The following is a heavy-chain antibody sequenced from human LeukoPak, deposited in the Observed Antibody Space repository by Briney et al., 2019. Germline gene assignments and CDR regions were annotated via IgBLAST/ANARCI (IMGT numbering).Heavy chain of an antibody. V-gene: IGHV3-21*04. CDR3: ARDSVSGSYPDSDY. D-gene: IGHD1-26*01. CDR1: GFTFSSYS. J-gene: IGHJ4*02. Sequence: GGSLRLSCAASGFTFSSYSMNWVRQAPGKGLEWVSSISSSSSYIYYADSVKGRFTISRDNSKNTLYLQMNSLRAEDTAVYYCARDSVSGSYPDSDYWGQGTLVTVSS. CDR2: ISSSSSYI.